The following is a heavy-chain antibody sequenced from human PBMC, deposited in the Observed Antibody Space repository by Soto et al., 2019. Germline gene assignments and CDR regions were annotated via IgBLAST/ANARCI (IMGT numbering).Heavy chain of an antibody. J-gene: IGHJ4*02. CDR2: ISYDGRNK. D-gene: IGHD6-19*01. CDR1: GVTFSNYG. V-gene: IGHV3-30*03. Sequence: PGGSLRLSCVAHGVTFSNYGMHWVRQAPGKGLEWVAVISYDGRNKDYADSVKGRFTISRDNAKNSLYLQMNSLRAEDTAVYYCASWLKTSGWYVLLEGSFDYWGQGT. CDR3: ASWLKTSGWYVLLEGSFDY.